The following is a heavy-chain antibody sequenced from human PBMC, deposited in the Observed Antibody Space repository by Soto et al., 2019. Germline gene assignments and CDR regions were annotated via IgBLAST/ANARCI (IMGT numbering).Heavy chain of an antibody. J-gene: IGHJ5*02. CDR2: ISGSGGST. Sequence: EVQLLESGGGLVQPGGSLRLSCAASGFTFSSYAMSWVRQAPGKGLEWVSAISGSGGSTYYADSVKGRFTSSRDNSKNTLYLQMNSLRAEDTAVYYCAKGRDIVARVGGWFDPWGQGTLVTVSS. V-gene: IGHV3-23*01. CDR1: GFTFSSYA. CDR3: AKGRDIVARVGGWFDP. D-gene: IGHD5-12*01.